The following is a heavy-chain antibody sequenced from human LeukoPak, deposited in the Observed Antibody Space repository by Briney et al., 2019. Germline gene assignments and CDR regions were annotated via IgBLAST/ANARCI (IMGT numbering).Heavy chain of an antibody. J-gene: IGHJ4*02. CDR1: GGSITQTNY. V-gene: IGHV4-4*02. Sequence: SETLSLTCDVSGGSITQTNYWTWVRQPPGKGLEWIGEVNLQGSTNYNPSLMGRVALSVDTSENHVSLQLTSVTAADTAVYYCARHCGYSYGYAIDYWGQGTLVTVSS. CDR2: VNLQGST. CDR3: ARHCGYSYGYAIDY. D-gene: IGHD5-18*01.